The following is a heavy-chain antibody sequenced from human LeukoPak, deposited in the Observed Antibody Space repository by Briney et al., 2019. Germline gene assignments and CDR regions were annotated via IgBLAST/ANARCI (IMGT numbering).Heavy chain of an antibody. V-gene: IGHV3-74*01. CDR1: GFTFSSYA. CDR2: INSDGSST. D-gene: IGHD3-22*01. CDR3: ARRTMIVVVAWFPPDY. Sequence: GGSLRLSCAASGFTFSSYAMHWVRQAPGKGLVWVSRINSDGSSTSYADYVKGRFTISRDNAKNTLYLQMNSLRAEDTAVYYCARRTMIVVVAWFPPDYWGQGTLVTVSS. J-gene: IGHJ4*02.